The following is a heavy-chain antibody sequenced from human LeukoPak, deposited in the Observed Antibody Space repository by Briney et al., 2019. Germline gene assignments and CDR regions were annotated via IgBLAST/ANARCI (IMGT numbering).Heavy chain of an antibody. CDR2: INPGDSDT. J-gene: IGHJ4*02. CDR1: GYPFTNYW. Sequence: GESLKISYKGSGYPFTNYWIGWVRQMPGKGLEWMGIINPGDSDTRYSPSFQGQVTISADESISTTYLQWSSLKAADSAIYHCARGWNFDYWGQGTLVTVSS. CDR3: ARGWNFDY. D-gene: IGHD6-19*01. V-gene: IGHV5-51*01.